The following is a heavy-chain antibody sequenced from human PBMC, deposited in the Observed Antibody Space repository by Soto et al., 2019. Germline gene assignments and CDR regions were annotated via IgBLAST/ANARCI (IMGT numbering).Heavy chain of an antibody. D-gene: IGHD6-19*01. J-gene: IGHJ5*02. CDR3: ARETYSSGWYYWFDP. CDR1: GGSISTYY. V-gene: IGHV4-59*01. Sequence: QVQLQESGPGLVKPSETLSLTCTVSGGSISTYYWSWIRQPPGKGLEWIGYIYYSGSTNYNPSLKSRVTIALDTSKNQFSLRLCSVTAADTAAYYCARETYSSGWYYWFDPWGQGTLVTVSS. CDR2: IYYSGST.